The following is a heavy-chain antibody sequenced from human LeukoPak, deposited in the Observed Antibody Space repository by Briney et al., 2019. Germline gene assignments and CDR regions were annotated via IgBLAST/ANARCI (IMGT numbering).Heavy chain of an antibody. J-gene: IGHJ4*02. D-gene: IGHD3-22*01. CDR2: IIPIFGTA. Sequence: GASVKVSCKASGGTFSSYAISWVRQAPGQGLEWMGGIIPIFGTANYAQKFQGRVTITADASTSTAYMELSSLRSEDTAVYYCARYYYDSSGYPNLFDYWGQGTLVTVSS. V-gene: IGHV1-69*01. CDR1: GGTFSSYA. CDR3: ARYYYDSSGYPNLFDY.